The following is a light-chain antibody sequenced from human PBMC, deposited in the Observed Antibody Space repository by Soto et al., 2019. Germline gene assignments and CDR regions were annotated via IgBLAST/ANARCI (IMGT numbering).Light chain of an antibody. CDR1: ERIYSAY. J-gene: IGKJ5*01. V-gene: IGKV3-20*01. Sequence: EIASTRSPRTLTLCREEIATPSCRASERIYSAYLGWYQQKPGQAPRLLIYGTSSRATGIPDRFSGSGSGTDFTLTISRLEPEDFAVYYCQQYKNWPPITFGQGTRLEIK. CDR3: QQYKNWPPIT. CDR2: GTS.